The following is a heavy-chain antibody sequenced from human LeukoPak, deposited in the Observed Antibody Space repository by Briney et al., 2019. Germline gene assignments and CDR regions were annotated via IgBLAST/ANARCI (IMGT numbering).Heavy chain of an antibody. CDR2: IYYSGTT. J-gene: IGHJ4*02. CDR3: ARDRGRPYYFDY. Sequence: SETLSLTCTVSGGSISSYYWSWIRQPPGKGLEWMGYIYYSGTTSYSPSFKSRVTIAVDTSKNQFSLKLSSVTAADTAVYYCARDRGRPYYFDYWGQGTLVTVSS. CDR1: GGSISSYY. V-gene: IGHV4-59*01.